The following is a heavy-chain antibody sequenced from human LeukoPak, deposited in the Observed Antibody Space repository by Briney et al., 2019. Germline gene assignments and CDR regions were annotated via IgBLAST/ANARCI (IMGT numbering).Heavy chain of an antibody. Sequence: GGSLRLSCAASGFTFSIYAMSWARQAPGKGLDWVSTISGGGENTHYADSVKGRFTISRDNSKNTLYLQMNSLRAEDTAVYYCAKNGMVFNWFDPWGQGTLVTVSS. J-gene: IGHJ5*02. D-gene: IGHD1-1*01. CDR3: AKNGMVFNWFDP. CDR2: ISGGGENT. V-gene: IGHV3-23*01. CDR1: GFTFSIYA.